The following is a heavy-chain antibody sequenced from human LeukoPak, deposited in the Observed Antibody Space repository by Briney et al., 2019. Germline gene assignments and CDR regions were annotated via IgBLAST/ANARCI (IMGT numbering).Heavy chain of an antibody. CDR2: ISYDGSNK. D-gene: IGHD6-13*01. CDR1: GFTFSTYG. Sequence: GGSLRLSCAASGFTFSTYGMHWVRQAPGKGLEWVTVISYDGSNKYYADSVKGRFTISRDNSKNTLYLQMNSLRAEDTAVYYCAKLAAADQFDYWGQGTLVTVSS. J-gene: IGHJ4*02. V-gene: IGHV3-30*18. CDR3: AKLAAADQFDY.